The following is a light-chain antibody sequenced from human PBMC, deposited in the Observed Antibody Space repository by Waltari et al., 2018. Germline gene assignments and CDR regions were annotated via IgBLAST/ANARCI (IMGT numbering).Light chain of an antibody. J-gene: IGLJ3*02. CDR2: LNSDGSP. Sequence: HLVLTQSPSASASLGASVKLTCTLSSGHSSYAIAWHQQQPEKGPRFLMKLNSDGSPTKGDGIPDRFSGSSSGAERYLTISSLQSEDEADYYCQTWGTGMVFGGGTKLTVL. CDR1: SGHSSYA. V-gene: IGLV4-69*01. CDR3: QTWGTGMV.